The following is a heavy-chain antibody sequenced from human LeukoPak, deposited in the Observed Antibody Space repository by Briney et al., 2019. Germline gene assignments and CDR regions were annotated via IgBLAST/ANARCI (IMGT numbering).Heavy chain of an antibody. V-gene: IGHV4-4*07. CDR1: GGSISSYY. CDR3: ATERVYSYGSYYFGY. CDR2: IYTSGST. J-gene: IGHJ4*02. Sequence: SETLSLTCTVSGGSISSYYWSWIRQPAGKGLEWIGRIYTSGSTNYNPSLKSRVTMSVDTSKNQFSLKLSSVTAADTAVCYCATERVYSYGSYYFGYWGQGTLVTVSS. D-gene: IGHD5-18*01.